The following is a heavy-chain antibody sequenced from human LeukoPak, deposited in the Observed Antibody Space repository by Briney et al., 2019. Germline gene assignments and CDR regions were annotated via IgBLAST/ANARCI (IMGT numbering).Heavy chain of an antibody. CDR1: GFTFSNYW. V-gene: IGHV3-7*01. CDR3: ARELDAFDI. J-gene: IGHJ3*02. Sequence: GGSLRLSCAASGFTFSNYWMTWVRQAPGKGLEWVANIKQDGSEKYYVDSVKGRFTISRDNAKNSLYLQMNSLRAEDTALYYCARELDAFDIWGQGTVVTVSS. CDR2: IKQDGSEK.